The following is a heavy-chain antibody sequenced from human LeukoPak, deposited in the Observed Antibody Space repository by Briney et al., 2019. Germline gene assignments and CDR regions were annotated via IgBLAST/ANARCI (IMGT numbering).Heavy chain of an antibody. CDR2: IMEDGSRD. D-gene: IGHD5-24*01. CDR3: ARDGGGYDS. Sequence: GGSLRLSCAASGFTFTTYWMSWVRQTPEKGLEWVANIMEDGSRDYYVDSVKGRFTISRDNAKNLLYLQMKSLRAEDTAIYYCARDGGGYDSWGQGTLVTVSA. V-gene: IGHV3-7*01. J-gene: IGHJ5*01. CDR1: GFTFTTYW.